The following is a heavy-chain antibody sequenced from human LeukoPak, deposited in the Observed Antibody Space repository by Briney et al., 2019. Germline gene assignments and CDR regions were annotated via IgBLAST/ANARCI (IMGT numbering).Heavy chain of an antibody. CDR1: GFTFSRYW. J-gene: IGHJ4*02. V-gene: IGHV3-74*03. CDR2: ISPDGSTT. Sequence: GGSLRLSCAASGFTFSRYWMHWVRQAPGKGLMWVSRISPDGSTTLYADSVKGRFTISRDNAKNTLYLQMSSLRAEDTAVYYCARPTVTFFDYWGQGTLVTVSS. CDR3: ARPTVTFFDY. D-gene: IGHD4-11*01.